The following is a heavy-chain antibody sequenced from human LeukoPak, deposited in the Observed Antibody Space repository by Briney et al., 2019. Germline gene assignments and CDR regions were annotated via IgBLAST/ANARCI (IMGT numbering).Heavy chain of an antibody. CDR1: GGSISSYY. D-gene: IGHD3-22*01. CDR3: ASNLYYYDSSGYYYYYGMDV. Sequence: SETLSLTCTVSGGSISSYYWSWIRQPPGKGLEWIGYIYYSGSTNYNPSLKSRVTISVDTSKNQFSLKLSSVTAADTAVYYCASNLYYYDSSGYYYYYGMDVWGQGTTVTVSS. CDR2: IYYSGST. V-gene: IGHV4-59*01. J-gene: IGHJ6*02.